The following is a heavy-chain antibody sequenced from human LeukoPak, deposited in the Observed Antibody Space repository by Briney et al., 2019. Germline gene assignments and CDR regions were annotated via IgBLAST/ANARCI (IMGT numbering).Heavy chain of an antibody. Sequence: GGSLRLSCAASGFTFSRHSMDWVRQAPGKGLEWVAAISYDGSKENYADAVMGRFTISRDNSKNTLYLQMNSLRAEDTAVYYCARDQSPPPLVGPTGFFDYWGQGTLVTVSS. CDR2: ISYDGSKE. CDR1: GFTFSRHS. J-gene: IGHJ4*02. V-gene: IGHV3-30-3*01. D-gene: IGHD1-26*01. CDR3: ARDQSPPPLVGPTGFFDY.